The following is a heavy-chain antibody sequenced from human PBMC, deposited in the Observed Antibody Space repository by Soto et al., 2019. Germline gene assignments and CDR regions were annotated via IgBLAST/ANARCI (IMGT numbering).Heavy chain of an antibody. CDR1: GGSVSSGSYY. D-gene: IGHD5-12*01. Sequence: SETLSLTCTVSGGSVSSGSYYWSWIRQPPGKGLEWIGYIYYIGSTNYNPSLKSRVTISVDTSKNQFSLKLSSVTAADTAVYYCARDRRLQFPYYFAYWGQGTLVTVSS. J-gene: IGHJ4*02. CDR3: ARDRRLQFPYYFAY. CDR2: IYYIGST. V-gene: IGHV4-61*01.